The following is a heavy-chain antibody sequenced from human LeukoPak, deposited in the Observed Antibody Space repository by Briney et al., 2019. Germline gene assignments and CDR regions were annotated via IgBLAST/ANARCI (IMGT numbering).Heavy chain of an antibody. CDR2: INTNTGNP. J-gene: IGHJ5*02. D-gene: IGHD6-6*01. CDR1: GYTFTSYA. V-gene: IGHV7-4-1*02. Sequence: GASVKVSCKASGYTFTSYAMNWVRQGPGQGLEWMGWINTNTGNPTYAQGFTGRFVFSLDTSVSTAYLQISSLKAEDTAVYYCARSRLIAARSWFDPWGQGTLVTFAS. CDR3: ARSRLIAARSWFDP.